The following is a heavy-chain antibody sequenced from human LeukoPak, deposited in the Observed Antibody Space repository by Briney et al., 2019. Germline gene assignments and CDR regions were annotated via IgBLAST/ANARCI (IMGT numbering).Heavy chain of an antibody. V-gene: IGHV3-48*04. Sequence: GGSLRLSCAASGFTFSRCSMNWVRQAPGKGLEWVSYISSSSSTIFYADSVKGRFTISRDNAENSLYLQMNSLRAEDTAVYYCVGNNVLTGYYLFDYWGQGTLVTVSS. D-gene: IGHD3-9*01. CDR1: GFTFSRCS. J-gene: IGHJ4*02. CDR3: VGNNVLTGYYLFDY. CDR2: ISSSSSTI.